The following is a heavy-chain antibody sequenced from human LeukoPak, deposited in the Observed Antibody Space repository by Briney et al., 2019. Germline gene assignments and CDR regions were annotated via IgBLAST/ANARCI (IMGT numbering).Heavy chain of an antibody. D-gene: IGHD3-16*01. Sequence: KTSETLSLTCTVSGGSISGGNYYWVWIRQPPGKGLEWIGYIYYSGSTNYNPSLKSRVTISVDTSKNQFSLKLSSVTAADTAVYYCARRMEWFGGVYAFDIWGQGTMVTVSS. J-gene: IGHJ3*02. V-gene: IGHV4-61*01. CDR1: GGSISGGNYY. CDR3: ARRMEWFGGVYAFDI. CDR2: IYYSGST.